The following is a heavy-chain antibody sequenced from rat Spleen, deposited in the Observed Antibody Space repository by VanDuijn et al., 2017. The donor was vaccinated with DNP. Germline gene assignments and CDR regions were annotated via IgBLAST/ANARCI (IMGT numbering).Heavy chain of an antibody. CDR3: VRWNSGHFDY. J-gene: IGHJ2*01. D-gene: IGHD4-3*01. V-gene: IGHV5S13*01. Sequence: EVQLVESGGGLVQPGRSLTLSCAVSGFTFSNHGMAWVRQAPTKGLEWVASISRSGTTIYYRDSVKGRFTISRDNAKNTLYLQMNSLRSEDLATYYCVRWNSGHFDYWGQGVMVPVSS. CDR1: GFTFSNHG. CDR2: ISRSGTTI.